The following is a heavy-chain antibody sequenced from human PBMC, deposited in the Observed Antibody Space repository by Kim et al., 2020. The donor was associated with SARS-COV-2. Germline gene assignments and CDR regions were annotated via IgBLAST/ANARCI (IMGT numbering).Heavy chain of an antibody. V-gene: IGHV4-34*01. J-gene: IGHJ4*02. CDR3: ARAGGVGPHSDY. D-gene: IGHD3-16*01. Sequence: YDPALKSRVTMSVATSKYQFALKLSSVTAADTAVYYCARAGGVGPHSDYWGQGTLVSVSS.